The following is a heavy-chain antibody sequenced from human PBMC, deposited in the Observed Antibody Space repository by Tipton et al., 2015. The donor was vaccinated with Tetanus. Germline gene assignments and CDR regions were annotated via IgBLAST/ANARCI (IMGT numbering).Heavy chain of an antibody. CDR1: GGSINSYY. Sequence: TLSLTCTVSGGSINSYYWSWVRQPPGKGLEWVGYIYYSGSTNYNPSPRSRVTISVDTSKNQFSLKLSSVTAADTAVYYCARIRAVGTPGPFFDDWGQGALVAVSS. V-gene: IGHV4-59*07. J-gene: IGHJ4*02. CDR3: ARIRAVGTPGPFFDD. CDR2: IYYSGST. D-gene: IGHD4-23*01.